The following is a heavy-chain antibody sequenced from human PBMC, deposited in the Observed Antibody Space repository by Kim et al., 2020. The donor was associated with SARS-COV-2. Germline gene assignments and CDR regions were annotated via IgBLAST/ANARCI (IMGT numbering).Heavy chain of an antibody. J-gene: IGHJ3*02. V-gene: IGHV3-23*01. D-gene: IGHD3-3*02. CDR1: GLSFRNYA. Sequence: GGSLRLSCAASGLSFRNYAMTWVHQAPGKGLEWVSTISGSGDTTYFADSVKGRFTISRDNSKNTHYLHMNSLRAEDTALYYCAKGGHFSIFDIWGQGTMVTVSS. CDR2: ISGSGDTT. CDR3: AKGGHFSIFDI.